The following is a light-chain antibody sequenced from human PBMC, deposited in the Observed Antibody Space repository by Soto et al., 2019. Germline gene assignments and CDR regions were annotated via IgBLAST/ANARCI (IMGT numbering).Light chain of an antibody. CDR1: QSVVNY. CDR3: QQNYNTPWT. Sequence: DIQMTQSPSSLSASVGDRVTITCRASQSVVNYLNWYQQKPGKAPRLLIYGASNLQSGVPSKFSGSGSGTDFTLTISSLQPEDFATYYCQQNYNTPWTFGQGTKVEIK. V-gene: IGKV1-39*01. J-gene: IGKJ1*01. CDR2: GAS.